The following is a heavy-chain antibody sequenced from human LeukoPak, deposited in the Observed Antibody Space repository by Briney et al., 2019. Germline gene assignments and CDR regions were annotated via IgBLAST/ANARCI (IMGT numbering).Heavy chain of an antibody. D-gene: IGHD3-9*01. CDR3: ARHGPRGLRYFDWLLDY. CDR2: IYYSDST. V-gene: IGHV4-38-2*01. Sequence: SETLSLTXDVSGYSISSGYYWGWIRQPPGKGLEWIGNIYYSDSTYYNPSLRGRATISVDTSKNQFSLKLTSVTAADTAVYYCARHGPRGLRYFDWLLDYWGQGTLVTVSS. CDR1: GYSISSGYY. J-gene: IGHJ4*02.